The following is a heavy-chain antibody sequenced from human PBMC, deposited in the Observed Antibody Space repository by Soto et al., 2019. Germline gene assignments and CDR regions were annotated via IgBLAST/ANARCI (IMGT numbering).Heavy chain of an antibody. V-gene: IGHV3-30-3*01. CDR3: ARDDYDSTGRNSGFDY. D-gene: IGHD3-22*01. CDR2: ISYDGSNQ. J-gene: IGHJ4*02. CDR1: GFTFRNYA. Sequence: GGSLRLSCAASGFTFRNYAMHWVRQVRQAPGKGLEWVAVISYDGSNQFYADSVKGRFTISRDDSKNTLYPQMNSLRADDTAVYYCARDDYDSTGRNSGFDYWGQGTLLTVSS.